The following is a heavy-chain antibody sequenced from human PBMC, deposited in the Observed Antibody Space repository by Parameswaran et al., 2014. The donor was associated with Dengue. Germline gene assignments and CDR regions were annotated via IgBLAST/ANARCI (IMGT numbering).Heavy chain of an antibody. D-gene: IGHD6-19*01. CDR3: AREDSSGWYAMDV. Sequence: VRQASREGAGVGWQLYHMMEVINTTQTPSKGRFTISRDNSKNTLYLQMNSLRAEDTAVYYCAREDSSGWYAMDVWGQGTTVTVSS. J-gene: IGHJ6*02. V-gene: IGHV3-30*04. CDR2: YHMMEVI.